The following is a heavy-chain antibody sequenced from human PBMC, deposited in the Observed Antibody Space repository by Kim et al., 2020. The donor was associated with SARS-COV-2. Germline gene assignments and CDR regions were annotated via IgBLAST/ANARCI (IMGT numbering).Heavy chain of an antibody. Sequence: GGSLRLSCAASGFTFSSYSMNWVRQAPGGLEWVSSISSSSSYIYYADSVKGRFTISRDNAKNSLYLQMNSLRAEDTAVYYCARVSSMVRGVIISPPNWF. V-gene: IGHV3-21*01. CDR1: GFTFSSYS. CDR2: ISSSSSYI. D-gene: IGHD3-10*01. J-gene: IGHJ5*01. CDR3: ARVSSMVRGVIISPPNWF.